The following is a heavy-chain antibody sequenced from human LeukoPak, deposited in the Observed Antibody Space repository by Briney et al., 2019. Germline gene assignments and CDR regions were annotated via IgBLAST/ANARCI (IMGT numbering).Heavy chain of an antibody. CDR2: IRYDGSNK. J-gene: IGHJ3*02. Sequence: GGSLRLSCAASGFIFNTYVMHWVRQAPGKGLEWLAYIRYDGSNKNYADSVKGRFTISRDNTKNSLYLQMNSLRAEDTAVYYCAKDGGSDPDSFDIWGQGTMVTVSS. V-gene: IGHV3-30*02. CDR1: GFIFNTYV. CDR3: AKDGGSDPDSFDI. D-gene: IGHD2-15*01.